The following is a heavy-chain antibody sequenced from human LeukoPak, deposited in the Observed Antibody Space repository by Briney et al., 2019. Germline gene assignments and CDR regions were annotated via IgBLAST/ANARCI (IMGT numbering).Heavy chain of an antibody. CDR3: ARDPITMIVVVKAGDDAFDI. Sequence: ASVKVSCKASGYTFAGYYMHWVRQAPGQGLEWMGRINPNSGGTNYAQKFQGRVTMTRDTSISTAYMELSRLRSDDTAVYYCARDPITMIVVVKAGDDAFDIWGQGTMVTVSS. V-gene: IGHV1-2*06. CDR1: GYTFAGYY. J-gene: IGHJ3*02. D-gene: IGHD3-22*01. CDR2: INPNSGGT.